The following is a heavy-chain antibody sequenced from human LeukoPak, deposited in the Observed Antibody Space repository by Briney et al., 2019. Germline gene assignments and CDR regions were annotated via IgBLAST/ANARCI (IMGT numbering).Heavy chain of an antibody. CDR1: GFTFSSYG. J-gene: IGHJ6*02. V-gene: IGHV3-33*06. D-gene: IGHD6-13*01. CDR2: IWYDGSNK. Sequence: PGRSLRLSCAASGFTFSSYGMHWVRQAPGKGLEWVAVIWYDGSNKYYADSVKGRFTISRDNSKNTLYLQMNSLRAEDTAVYYCAKDQAAAGTFFYYYYGMDVWGQGTTVTVSS. CDR3: AKDQAAAGTFFYYYYGMDV.